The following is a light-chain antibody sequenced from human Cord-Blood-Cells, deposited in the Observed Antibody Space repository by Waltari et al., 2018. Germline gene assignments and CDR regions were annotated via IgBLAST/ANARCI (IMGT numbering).Light chain of an antibody. CDR1: SSAVGGHNY. J-gene: IGLJ3*02. V-gene: IGLV2-14*01. CDR3: SSYTSSSPL. Sequence: QSALTQPASVSGSPGQSITTSCTGTSSAVGGHNYVSWYQQHPGKAPKLMIYDVSNRPSGVSNRFSGSRSGNTASLTISGLQAEDEADYYCSSYTSSSPLFGGGTKLTVL. CDR2: DVS.